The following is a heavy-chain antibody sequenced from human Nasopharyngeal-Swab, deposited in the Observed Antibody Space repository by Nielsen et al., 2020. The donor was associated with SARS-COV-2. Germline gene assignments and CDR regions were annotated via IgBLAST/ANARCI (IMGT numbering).Heavy chain of an antibody. D-gene: IGHD6-19*01. V-gene: IGHV3-33*01. J-gene: IGHJ6*02. CDR3: AREIQSPFSSGWDNYYYGMDV. Sequence: GESLKISCAASGFNFSSYGMHWVRQAPGKGLEWVAVIWYDGSNNYYDDSVKGRFTISRDNSKNTLYLQMNSLRAEDTAVDYCAREIQSPFSSGWDNYYYGMDVWGQGPTVTVSS. CDR2: IWYDGSNN. CDR1: GFNFSSYG.